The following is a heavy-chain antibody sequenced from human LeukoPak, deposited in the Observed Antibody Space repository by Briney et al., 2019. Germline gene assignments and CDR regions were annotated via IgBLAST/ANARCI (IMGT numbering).Heavy chain of an antibody. CDR3: AREYPPRYYYDSSGYLAY. CDR2: IWYDGSNK. CDR1: GFTFSSYG. J-gene: IGHJ4*02. Sequence: GRSLRLSCAASGFTFSSYGMHWVRQAPGKGLEWVAVIWYDGSNKYYADSVKGRFTISRDNSKNTLYLKMNSLRAEDTAVYYCAREYPPRYYYDSSGYLAYWGQGTLVTVSS. V-gene: IGHV3-33*01. D-gene: IGHD3-22*01.